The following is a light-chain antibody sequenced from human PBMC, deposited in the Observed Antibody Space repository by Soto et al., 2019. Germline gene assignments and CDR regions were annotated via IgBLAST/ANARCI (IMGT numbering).Light chain of an antibody. V-gene: IGKV1-8*01. CDR1: QGISSY. Sequence: AIRMTQSPSSLSASTGDRVTITCRASQGISSYLAWYQQKPGKAPKLLIYAASTLQSGVPSRFSGSGSGTDFTLTISCLQSEDFATYYCQQHYSYPRTFGQGTKVDIK. J-gene: IGKJ1*01. CDR2: AAS. CDR3: QQHYSYPRT.